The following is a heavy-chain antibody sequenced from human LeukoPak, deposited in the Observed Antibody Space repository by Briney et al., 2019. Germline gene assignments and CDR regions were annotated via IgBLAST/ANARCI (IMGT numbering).Heavy chain of an antibody. CDR1: GGSISSGSYY. CDR3: ARQKLGAFDI. D-gene: IGHD3-16*01. V-gene: IGHV4-61*02. J-gene: IGHJ3*02. CDR2: IYTSGST. Sequence: SETLSLTCTVSGGSISSGSYYWSWIRQPAGKGLEWIGRIYTSGSTNYNPSLKSRVTISVDTSKNQFSLKLSSVTAADTAVYYCARQKLGAFDIWGQGTMVTVSS.